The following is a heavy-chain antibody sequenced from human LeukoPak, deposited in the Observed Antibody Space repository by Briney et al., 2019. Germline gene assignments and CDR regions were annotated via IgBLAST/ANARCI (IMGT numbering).Heavy chain of an antibody. Sequence: GGSLRLSCAASGFTFSSYEMNWVRQAPGKGLEWVSYISSSGSTIYYADSVKGRFTISGDNAKNSLYLQMNSLRAEDTAVYYCARDSLVRGVINDYWGQGTLVTVSS. V-gene: IGHV3-48*03. J-gene: IGHJ4*02. CDR1: GFTFSSYE. CDR3: ARDSLVRGVINDY. D-gene: IGHD3-10*01. CDR2: ISSSGSTI.